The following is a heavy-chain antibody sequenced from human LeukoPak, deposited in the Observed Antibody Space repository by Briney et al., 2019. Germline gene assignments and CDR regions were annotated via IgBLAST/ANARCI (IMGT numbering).Heavy chain of an antibody. J-gene: IGHJ6*02. Sequence: PGGSLRLSCAASGFTLSSDWMHSVPQAPGEGLVWGSRINHNGVSRAYADFVKGRFTMSRDDARGTVYLQMDSLSADDTAVYYCARVPGYVGYFYGMDVWGQGTTVTVSS. CDR3: ARVPGYVGYFYGMDV. CDR1: GFTLSSDW. D-gene: IGHD2-15*01. CDR2: INHNGVSR. V-gene: IGHV3-74*01.